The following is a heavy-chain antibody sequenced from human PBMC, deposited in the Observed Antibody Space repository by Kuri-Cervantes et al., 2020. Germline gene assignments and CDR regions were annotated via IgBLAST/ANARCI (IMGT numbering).Heavy chain of an antibody. D-gene: IGHD3-3*01. CDR2: IYYSGST. CDR3: ARRYYDFWSGYPRVGWFDP. Sequence: GSLRLSCTVSGGSISSSSYYWGWIRQPPGKGLEWIGSIYYSGSTYYNPSLKSRVTISVDTSKNQFSLKLSSVTAADTAVYCCARRYYDFWSGYPRVGWFDPWGQGTLVTVSS. V-gene: IGHV4-39*01. CDR1: GGSISSSSYY. J-gene: IGHJ5*02.